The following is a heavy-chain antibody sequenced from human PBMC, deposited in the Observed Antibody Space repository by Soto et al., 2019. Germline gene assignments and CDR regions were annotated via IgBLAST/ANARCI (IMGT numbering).Heavy chain of an antibody. V-gene: IGHV4-61*01. CDR1: GDSVSSGSYF. Sequence: QVQLQESGPGLVKPSETLSLTCTVSGDSVSSGSYFWSWSRQPPGRGLEWIGYIYYSGSTDYNPSLKSRVTISVDTSKNQFSLELSSVTAADTAVYYCASYGSGWYDVIYWCQGTLVSVSS. CDR2: IYYSGST. D-gene: IGHD6-19*01. J-gene: IGHJ4*02. CDR3: ASYGSGWYDVIY.